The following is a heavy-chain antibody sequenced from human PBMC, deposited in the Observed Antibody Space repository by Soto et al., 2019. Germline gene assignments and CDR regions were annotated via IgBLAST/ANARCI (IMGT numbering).Heavy chain of an antibody. CDR1: GFTFDDYA. V-gene: IGHV3-9*01. CDR3: AKGRVEGAGTSH. D-gene: IGHD6-19*01. Sequence: GGSLRLSCAASGFTFDDYAMHWVRQAPGKGLEWVSGISWNSGSIGYADSVKGRFTISRDNEKNSLYLQMNSLRAEDTALYYCAKGRVEGAGTSHWGRGTLVTVSS. J-gene: IGHJ4*02. CDR2: ISWNSGSI.